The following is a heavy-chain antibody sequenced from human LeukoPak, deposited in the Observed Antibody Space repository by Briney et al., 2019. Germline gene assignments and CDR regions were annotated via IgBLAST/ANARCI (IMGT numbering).Heavy chain of an antibody. CDR2: TYYNSKRFH. J-gene: IGHJ4*02. D-gene: IGHD6-19*01. CDR1: GDSVSGNSVA. V-gene: IGHV6-1*01. Sequence: SQTLSLTCAISGDSVSGNSVAWNWIRQSPSRGLEWLGRTYYNSKRFHDYAVSVKGRITTNPDTSKNQFSLQLDSVTPEDTAVYYCARAVTGVRSFDYWGQGTLVTVSS. CDR3: ARAVTGVRSFDY.